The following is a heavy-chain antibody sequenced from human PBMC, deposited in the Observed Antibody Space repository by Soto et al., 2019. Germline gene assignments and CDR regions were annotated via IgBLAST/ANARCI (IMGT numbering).Heavy chain of an antibody. D-gene: IGHD2-2*01. J-gene: IGHJ2*01. CDR3: VKSSSSYWYFDL. CDR1: GFTFSSYW. V-gene: IGHV3-74*01. CDR2: INSDGSST. Sequence: HPGGSLRLSCAASGFTFSSYWMHWVRQAPGKGLVWVSRINSDGSSTSYADSVKGRFTISRDNAKNTLYLQMNSLRAEDTAVYYCVKSSSSYWYFDLWGRGTLVTVSS.